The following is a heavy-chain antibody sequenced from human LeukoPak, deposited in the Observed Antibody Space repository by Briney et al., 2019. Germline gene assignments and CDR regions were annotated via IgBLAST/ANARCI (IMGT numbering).Heavy chain of an antibody. V-gene: IGHV4-34*01. CDR3: ARARQNYFDY. J-gene: IGHJ4*02. CDR2: INHSGST. CDR1: GGSFSGYY. Sequence: SETLSLTCAVYGGSFSGYYWSWTRQPPGKGLEWIGEINHSGSTNYNPSLKSRVTISVDTSKNQFSLKLSSVTAADTAVYYCARARQNYFDYWGQGTLVTVSS.